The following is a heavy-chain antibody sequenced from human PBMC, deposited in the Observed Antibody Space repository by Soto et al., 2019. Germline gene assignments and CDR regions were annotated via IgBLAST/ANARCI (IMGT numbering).Heavy chain of an antibody. D-gene: IGHD3-3*01. CDR2: IQQDGSEK. Sequence: EVQLVESGGGLVQPGGSLRLSCAASGFTFSSYWMSWVRQAPGKWLEGVANIQQDGSEKHYVDSVKGRFTISRDNAKNTMYQQMNRLRAEDTAVYSCARTIFGAVINQNFDFWGHGTLVTV. CDR3: ARTIFGAVINQNFDF. J-gene: IGHJ4*01. V-gene: IGHV3-7*01. CDR1: GFTFSSYW.